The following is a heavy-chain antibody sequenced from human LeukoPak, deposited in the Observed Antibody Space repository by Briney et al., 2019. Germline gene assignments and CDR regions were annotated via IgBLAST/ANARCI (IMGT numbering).Heavy chain of an antibody. V-gene: IGHV3-21*01. Sequence: GGSLRLSCAASGFTFSSYNMNWVRQAPGKGLEWVSSISSSSSFIYYADSLKGRFTISRDNAKNSLYLQMNSLRAEDTAVYYCARVPTGTRGFDPWGQGTLVTVSS. D-gene: IGHD1-1*01. J-gene: IGHJ5*02. CDR1: GFTFSSYN. CDR2: ISSSSSFI. CDR3: ARVPTGTRGFDP.